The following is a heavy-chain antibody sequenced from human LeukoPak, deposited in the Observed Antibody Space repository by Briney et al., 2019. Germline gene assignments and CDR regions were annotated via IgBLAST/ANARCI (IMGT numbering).Heavy chain of an antibody. D-gene: IGHD2-2*01. CDR1: GFTFSSYR. J-gene: IGHJ4*02. V-gene: IGHV3-7*03. CDR3: ARDLRCSSTSCSSI. CDR2: IKQDGSEK. Sequence: PGGSLRLSCAASGFTFSSYRMSWVRQAPGKGLEWVANIKQDGSEKYYVDSVKGRFTISRDNAKNSLYLQMNSLRAEDTALYYCARDLRCSSTSCSSIWGQGTLVTVSS.